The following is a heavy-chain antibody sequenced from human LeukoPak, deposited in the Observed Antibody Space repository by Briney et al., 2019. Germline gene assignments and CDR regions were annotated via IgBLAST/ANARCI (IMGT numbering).Heavy chain of an antibody. D-gene: IGHD3-22*01. Sequence: GGSLRLSCAASGFTFVSYWMSWVRQAPGKGLEWVANIKQDGSEKYYADSVKGRFTISRDNAKNSVYLQMNSLRAEDTAVYYCASGYYYDSSGPPDYFDYWGQGTLVTVSS. CDR2: IKQDGSEK. V-gene: IGHV3-7*01. CDR3: ASGYYYDSSGPPDYFDY. J-gene: IGHJ4*02. CDR1: GFTFVSYW.